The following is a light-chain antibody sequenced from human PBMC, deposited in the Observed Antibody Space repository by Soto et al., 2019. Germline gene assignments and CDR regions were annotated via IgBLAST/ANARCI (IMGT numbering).Light chain of an antibody. CDR2: DVS. CDR3: SSYRSSSTYV. V-gene: IGLV2-14*01. Sequence: QSALTQPASVSGSPGQSITISCIGTSSDVGTYKSVSWYQQYPGQAPKLMIYDVSNRPSGVSNRFSGSKSGNTASLPISGLQAEDEADYYCSSYRSSSTYVFGTGTKVTVL. J-gene: IGLJ1*01. CDR1: SSDVGTYKS.